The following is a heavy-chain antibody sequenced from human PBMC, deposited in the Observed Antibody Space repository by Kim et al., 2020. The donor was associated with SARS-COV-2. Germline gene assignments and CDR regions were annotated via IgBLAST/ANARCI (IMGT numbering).Heavy chain of an antibody. J-gene: IGHJ4*02. CDR1: GGSISSSSYY. V-gene: IGHV4-39*01. CDR3: ARQEQWRQFAFDY. CDR2: IYYSGST. Sequence: SETLSLTCTVSGGSISSSSYYWGWIRQPPGKGLEWIGSIYYSGSTYYNPSLKSRVTISVDTSKNQFSLKLSSVTAADTAVYYCARQEQWRQFAFDYWAQG. D-gene: IGHD6-19*01.